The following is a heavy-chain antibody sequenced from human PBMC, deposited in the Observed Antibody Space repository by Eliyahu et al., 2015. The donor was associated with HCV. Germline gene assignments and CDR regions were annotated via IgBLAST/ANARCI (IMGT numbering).Heavy chain of an antibody. CDR1: GLTFSSXG. CDR2: ISYDGSNK. J-gene: IGHJ5*02. Sequence: QVQLVESGGGVVQPGRSLRLSCAVSGLTFSSXGMHWVRQAPAEGGEGVAVISYDGSNKWYADSVKGRFTISRDNLNNTLYLQMNSLRAEDTAVYYCAKEGGASSNWNLHWFDPWGQGTLVTVSS. D-gene: IGHD6-13*01. CDR3: AKEGGASSNWNLHWFDP. V-gene: IGHV3-30*18.